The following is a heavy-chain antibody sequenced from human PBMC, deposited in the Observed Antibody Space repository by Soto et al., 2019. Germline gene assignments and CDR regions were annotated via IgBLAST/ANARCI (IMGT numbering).Heavy chain of an antibody. CDR3: VRESSGTTNRGCFDI. Sequence: SVKVSWKGCGCSFTSSAISWVRQAPGQGREWMGGIIPIFGTAKYARKFHGIVTITADESTSTAYMELSSMRSEDTSVYYCVRESSGTTNRGCFDIWDQGTMFTV. CDR1: GCSFTSSA. V-gene: IGHV1-69*13. D-gene: IGHD1-26*01. J-gene: IGHJ3*02. CDR2: IIPIFGTA.